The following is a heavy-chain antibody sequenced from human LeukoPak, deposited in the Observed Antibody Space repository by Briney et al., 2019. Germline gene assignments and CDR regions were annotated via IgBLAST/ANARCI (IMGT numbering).Heavy chain of an antibody. CDR2: IYYSGST. CDR1: GGSISSYY. CDR3: ASRSRLVGFVAFDI. V-gene: IGHV4-59*08. J-gene: IGHJ3*02. Sequence: KTSETLSLTCTVSGGSISSYYWSWIRQLPGKGLEWIGYIYYSGSTNYNPSLKSRVTISVDTSKNQFSLKLSSVTAADTAVYYCASRSRLVGFVAFDIWGQGTMVTVSS. D-gene: IGHD6-19*01.